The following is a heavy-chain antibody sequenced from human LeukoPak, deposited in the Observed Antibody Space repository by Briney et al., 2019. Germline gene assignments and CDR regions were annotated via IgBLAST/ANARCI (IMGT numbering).Heavy chain of an antibody. Sequence: PSETLSLTCAVYGGSFSNYYWSWIRQPPGKGQERIGEINDSGRINYNPSLMSRVTVSVDTSKNQFSLRLTSVTATDTAVYYCARRWNYGRNYYIDVWGNGATVSVSS. J-gene: IGHJ6*03. D-gene: IGHD1-7*01. V-gene: IGHV4-34*01. CDR2: INDSGRI. CDR3: ARRWNYGRNYYIDV. CDR1: GGSFSNYY.